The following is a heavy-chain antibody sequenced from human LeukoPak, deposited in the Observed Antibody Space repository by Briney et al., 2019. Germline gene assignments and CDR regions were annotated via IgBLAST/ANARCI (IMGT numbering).Heavy chain of an antibody. J-gene: IGHJ4*02. CDR3: ARAGQLSFNYFDP. V-gene: IGHV3-30*04. CDR2: LSYDGSDK. D-gene: IGHD1-1*01. Sequence: QPGRSLRLSCAASGFTFNTYAMHWVRQAPGKGLEWVAVLSYDGSDKYYADSVKGRFTISRDNPKNTLYLQMNSLRTEDTAVYYCARAGQLSFNYFDPWGQGTLVTVSS. CDR1: GFTFNTYA.